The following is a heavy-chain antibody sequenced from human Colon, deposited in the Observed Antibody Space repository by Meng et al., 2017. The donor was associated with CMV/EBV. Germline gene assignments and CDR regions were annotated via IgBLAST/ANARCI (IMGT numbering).Heavy chain of an antibody. CDR1: GFTFSSYE. V-gene: IGHV3-48*03. J-gene: IGHJ3*01. Sequence: GGSLRLSCAASGFTFSSYEMNWVRQAPGKGLEWVSYISSGGSTIYYADSVKGRFTISRDNAKNSLYLQMNSLRAEDTALYYCASERPSTLILPGDFDVWGQGTMVTVSS. CDR3: ASERPSTLILPGDFDV. CDR2: ISSGGSTI. D-gene: IGHD2-15*01.